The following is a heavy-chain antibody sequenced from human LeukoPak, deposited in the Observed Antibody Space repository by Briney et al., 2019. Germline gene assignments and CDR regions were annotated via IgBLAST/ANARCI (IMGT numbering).Heavy chain of an antibody. Sequence: SPTLSLTFAISGDSVSINSAAWNWIRQSPSRGLEWLGRTYYRSKWYNDYAVSVKSRITINPDTSKNQFSLQLNSVTPEDTAVYYCARGPISGSPYYFGYWGQGTLVTVSS. V-gene: IGHV6-1*01. D-gene: IGHD3-10*01. CDR2: TYYRSKWYN. J-gene: IGHJ4*02. CDR3: ARGPISGSPYYFGY. CDR1: GDSVSINSAA.